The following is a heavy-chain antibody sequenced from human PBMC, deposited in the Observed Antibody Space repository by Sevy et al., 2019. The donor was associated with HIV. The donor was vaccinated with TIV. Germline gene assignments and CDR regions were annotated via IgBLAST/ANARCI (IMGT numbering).Heavy chain of an antibody. V-gene: IGHV3-7*03. CDR3: AREWSWAYFDS. D-gene: IGHD2-21*01. J-gene: IGHJ4*02. Sequence: GALRLSCAASGFMFNDFWMSWVRQAPGKGLDWVANVKKDGSERYYADSVKGRFTISRDNAKNLLYLQMNSLTAEDTAIYYCAREWSWAYFDSWGQGTLVTVSS. CDR1: GFMFNDFW. CDR2: VKKDGSER.